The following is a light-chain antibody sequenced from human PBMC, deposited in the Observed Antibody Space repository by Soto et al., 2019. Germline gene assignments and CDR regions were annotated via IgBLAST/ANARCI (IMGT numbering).Light chain of an antibody. J-gene: IGKJ4*01. CDR2: GAS. CDR3: QQYDTSLPYT. V-gene: IGKV3-20*01. Sequence: EIVLTQSPGTLSLSPGDRATLSCEASQSVNNNYLAWYQHKPGQAPRFLIYGASSRATGIPDRFSGSGSGTDFTLTIRRLEPEDFAVYYCQQYDTSLPYTFGGGTKVEIK. CDR1: QSVNNNY.